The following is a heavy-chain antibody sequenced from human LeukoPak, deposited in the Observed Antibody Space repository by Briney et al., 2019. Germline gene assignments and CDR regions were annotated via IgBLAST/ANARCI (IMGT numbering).Heavy chain of an antibody. Sequence: SETLSLTCAVYGGSFSGYYWSWIRQPPGKGLEWIGEINHSGSTNYNPSLKSRVTISVDTSKNQFSLKLSSVTAADTAVYYCARLPGSGKMYYYYYYGMDVWGQGTTVTVSS. CDR1: GGSFSGYY. D-gene: IGHD6-19*01. CDR2: INHSGST. J-gene: IGHJ6*02. CDR3: ARLPGSGKMYYYYYYGMDV. V-gene: IGHV4-34*01.